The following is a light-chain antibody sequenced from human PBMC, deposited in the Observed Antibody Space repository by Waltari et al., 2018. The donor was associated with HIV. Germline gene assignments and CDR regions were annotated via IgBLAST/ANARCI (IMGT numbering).Light chain of an antibody. V-gene: IGLV2-23*02. Sequence: QSALTQPASVSGSPGQSLTISCTGTISDIGSYNLSSWYQQYPGRAPQPIIYEVSKRPSGVSNRFSCSKSGNRASLTVAGLKVEDEADYYCCSYAGGRVFVLFGGGTRLTV. J-gene: IGLJ2*01. CDR3: CSYAGGRVFVL. CDR1: ISDIGSYNL. CDR2: EVS.